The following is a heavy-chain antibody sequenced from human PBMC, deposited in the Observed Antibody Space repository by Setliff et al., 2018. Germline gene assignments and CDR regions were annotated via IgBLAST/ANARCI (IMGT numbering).Heavy chain of an antibody. CDR2: TFPMFDRP. CDR1: GGSFKNHA. V-gene: IGHV1-69*13. Sequence: RASVKVSCKTSGGSFKNHAITWVRQAPGQGLEWMGGTFPMFDRPNHAQKFQARVTITADESTNTAYIEIRSLRSEDTAVYYCARGNMDVVAAGGKYSGMDVWGQGTTVTVSS. D-gene: IGHD6-13*01. CDR3: ARGNMDVVAAGGKYSGMDV. J-gene: IGHJ6*02.